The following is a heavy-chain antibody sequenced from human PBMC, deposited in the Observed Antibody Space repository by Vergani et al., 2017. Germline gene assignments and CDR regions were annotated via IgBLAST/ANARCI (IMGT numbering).Heavy chain of an antibody. Sequence: EVRLVESGGGLVQPGGSLRLSCAASGFTFSSYAMNWVRQAPGKGLEWVSYISRSSSTIYYADSVKGRFTISRDNAKNSLHLQMNNLRAEDTAVYYCARQSRDVFCTNGVCPLGYWGQGALVTVSS. CDR3: ARQSRDVFCTNGVCPLGY. CDR1: GFTFSSYA. CDR2: ISRSSSTI. D-gene: IGHD2-8*01. V-gene: IGHV3-48*01. J-gene: IGHJ4*02.